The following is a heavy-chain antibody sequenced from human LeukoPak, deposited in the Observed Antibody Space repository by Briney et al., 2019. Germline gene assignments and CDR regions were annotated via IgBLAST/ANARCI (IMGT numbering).Heavy chain of an antibody. CDR2: INHSGST. V-gene: IGHV4-34*01. D-gene: IGHD6-13*01. Sequence: SETLSLTCAVYGGSFSGYYWSWIRQPPGKGLEWIGEINHSGSTNYNPSLKSRVTISVDTSKNQFSLKLSSVTAADTAVYYCARLYSSSHHYWGQGTLVTVSS. J-gene: IGHJ4*02. CDR1: GGSFSGYY. CDR3: ARLYSSSHHY.